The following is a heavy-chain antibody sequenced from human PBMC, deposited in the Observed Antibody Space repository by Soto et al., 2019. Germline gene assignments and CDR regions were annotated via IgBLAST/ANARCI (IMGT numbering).Heavy chain of an antibody. J-gene: IGHJ4*02. CDR3: AREGSNYGDYVYYFDY. Sequence: PGGSLRLSCAASGFTFSSYWMSWVRQAPGKGLEWVANIKQDGSEKYYVDSVKGRFTISRDNAKNSLYLQMNSLRAEDTAVYYCAREGSNYGDYVYYFDYWGQGTLVTVSS. V-gene: IGHV3-7*01. D-gene: IGHD4-17*01. CDR2: IKQDGSEK. CDR1: GFTFSSYW.